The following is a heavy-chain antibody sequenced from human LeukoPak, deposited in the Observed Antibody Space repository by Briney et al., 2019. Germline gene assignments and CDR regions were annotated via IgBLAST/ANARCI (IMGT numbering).Heavy chain of an antibody. CDR1: GFTFSTYS. V-gene: IGHV3-21*01. D-gene: IGHD2-15*01. CDR2: ISSSSSYI. J-gene: IGHJ3*02. CDR3: ARVGACSGGSCYPGDAFDI. Sequence: GGSLRLSCAASGFTFSTYSMNWVRQAPGKGLEWVSSISSSSSYIYYTDSVKGRFTISRDNAKNSLYLQMNSPRAEDTAVYYCARVGACSGGSCYPGDAFDIWGQGTMVTVSS.